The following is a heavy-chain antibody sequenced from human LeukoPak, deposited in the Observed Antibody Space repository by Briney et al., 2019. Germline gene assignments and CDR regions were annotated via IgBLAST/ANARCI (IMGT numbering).Heavy chain of an antibody. V-gene: IGHV1-69*04. D-gene: IGHD4-17*01. CDR1: GGTFSSYA. Sequence: PRASVKVSCKASGGTFSSYAISWVRQAPGQGLEWMGRIIPILGIANYAQKFQGRVTITADKSTSTAYMELSSLRSEDTAVYYCASLASYGDYESYYYFGMDVWGQGTTVTVSS. CDR2: IIPILGIA. CDR3: ASLASYGDYESYYYFGMDV. J-gene: IGHJ6*02.